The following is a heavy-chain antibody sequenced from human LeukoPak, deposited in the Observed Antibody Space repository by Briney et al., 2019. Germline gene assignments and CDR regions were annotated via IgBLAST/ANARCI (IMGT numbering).Heavy chain of an antibody. J-gene: IGHJ4*02. CDR2: IYSGGST. V-gene: IGHV3-NL1*01. Sequence: PGRSLRLSCAASGFTFSGYGMHWVRQTPGKGLEWVAVIYSGGSTYYADSVKGRFTISRDNSKNTLYLQMNSLRAEDTAVYYCASTYYDILTGYYKDYWGQGTLVTVSS. D-gene: IGHD3-9*01. CDR3: ASTYYDILTGYYKDY. CDR1: GFTFSGYG.